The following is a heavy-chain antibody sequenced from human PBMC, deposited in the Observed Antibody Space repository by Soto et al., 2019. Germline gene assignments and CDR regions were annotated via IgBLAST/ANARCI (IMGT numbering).Heavy chain of an antibody. Sequence: GGSLRLSCAASGFTFATYTMNWVRQAPGKGLEWVSGIYGSGDSTFYADSVKGRFTISRDNSKNTLYLQMNSLRAEDTAVYYCAKDLIVGGGSYYYYGMDVWGQATTVTV. CDR3: AKDLIVGGGSYYYYGMDV. D-gene: IGHD1-26*01. V-gene: IGHV3-23*01. J-gene: IGHJ6*02. CDR2: IYGSGDST. CDR1: GFTFATYT.